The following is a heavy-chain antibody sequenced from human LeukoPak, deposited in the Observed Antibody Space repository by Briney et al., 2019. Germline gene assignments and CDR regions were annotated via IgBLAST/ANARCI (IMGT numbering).Heavy chain of an antibody. Sequence: ASVMVSCKAAGDSFTSYFMDRVRQAPGQWLEWMGMINPSGGSTSYAQKFQGRVTMTRDTSTSTVYMELSSLRSEDTAVYYCARDYDYVWGSYRYAWFDPWGQGTLVTVSS. V-gene: IGHV1-46*01. D-gene: IGHD3-16*02. CDR2: INPSGGST. CDR1: GDSFTSYF. CDR3: ARDYDYVWGSYRYAWFDP. J-gene: IGHJ5*02.